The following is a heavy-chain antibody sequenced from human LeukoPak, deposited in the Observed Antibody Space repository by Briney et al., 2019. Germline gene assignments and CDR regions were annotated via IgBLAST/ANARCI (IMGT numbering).Heavy chain of an antibody. CDR2: IIPIFGTA. Sequence: SVKVSCKASGGTFSSYAISWVRQAPGQGLGWMGGIIPIFGTANYAQKFQGRVTITADKSTSTAYMELSSLRSEDTAVYYCASNVEMATIRGAFDIWGQGTMVTVSS. J-gene: IGHJ3*02. CDR1: GGTFSSYA. V-gene: IGHV1-69*06. CDR3: ASNVEMATIRGAFDI. D-gene: IGHD5-24*01.